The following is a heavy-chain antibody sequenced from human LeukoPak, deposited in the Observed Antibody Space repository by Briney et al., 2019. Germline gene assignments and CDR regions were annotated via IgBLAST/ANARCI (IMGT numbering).Heavy chain of an antibody. CDR3: AREDFWSGYPGFDY. V-gene: IGHV3-66*01. CDR2: IYTDAST. Sequence: PGGSLRLSCAASGFTVSSYYMSWVRQAPGKGLEWVSVIYTDASTSYADSVKGRFTISRDNSKNTLYLQMNSLRVEDTAVYYCAREDFWSGYPGFDYWGQGTLVTVSS. CDR1: GFTVSSYY. J-gene: IGHJ4*02. D-gene: IGHD3-3*01.